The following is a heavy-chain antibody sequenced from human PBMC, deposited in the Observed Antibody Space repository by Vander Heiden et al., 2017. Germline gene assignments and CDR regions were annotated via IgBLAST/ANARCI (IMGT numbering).Heavy chain of an antibody. CDR1: GGTFSGYA. J-gene: IGHJ5*02. CDR3: ARAAARPGYWFDP. CDR2: ISPILGTA. D-gene: IGHD6-13*01. Sequence: QVQLVQSGAEVKKHGSSVNVPCKASGGTFSGYAIRWFRQATGQGLGWRGGISPILGTANYAQKFQGRVTITADKSTSTAYMELSSLRSEDTAVYYWARAAARPGYWFDPWGQGTLVTVSS. V-gene: IGHV1-69*06.